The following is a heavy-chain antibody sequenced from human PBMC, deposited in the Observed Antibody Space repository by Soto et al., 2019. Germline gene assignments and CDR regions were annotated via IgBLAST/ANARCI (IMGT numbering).Heavy chain of an antibody. CDR1: GGSISSSSYY. Sequence: SETLSLTCTVSGGSISSSSYYWGWIRQPPGKGLEWIGSIYYSGSTYYNPSLKSRVTISVDTSKNQFSLKLGSVTAADTAVYYCARHRSRAKYFDYWGQGTLVTVSS. V-gene: IGHV4-39*01. CDR3: ARHRSRAKYFDY. J-gene: IGHJ4*02. CDR2: IYYSGST.